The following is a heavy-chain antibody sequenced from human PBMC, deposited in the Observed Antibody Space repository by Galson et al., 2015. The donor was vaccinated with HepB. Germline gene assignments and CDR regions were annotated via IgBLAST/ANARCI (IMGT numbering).Heavy chain of an antibody. CDR1: GFTFSNAR. D-gene: IGHD3-10*01. J-gene: IGHJ4*02. CDR2: IKSKTDGGTT. CDR3: TTDEYGSGSYYVDY. Sequence: SLRLSCAASGFTFSNARMSWVRQAPGKGLEWVGRIKSKTDGGTTDYAAPVKGRFTISRDDPKNTLYLQMNSLKTEDTAVYYCTTDEYGSGSYYVDYWGQGTLVTVSS. V-gene: IGHV3-15*01.